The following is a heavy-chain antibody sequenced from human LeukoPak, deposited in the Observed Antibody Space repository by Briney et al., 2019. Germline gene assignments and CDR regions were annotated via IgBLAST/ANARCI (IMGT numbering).Heavy chain of an antibody. CDR3: ARVEAKQSIASSCDY. Sequence: GASVKVSCKASGYTFTSYYIHWVRQAPGQGLEWMGIINPGGGSTKYAQKFEDRVTMTRDTSTDTVYMELSGLRSEDTAVYYCARVEAKQSIASSCDYWGQGTLVTVSS. CDR1: GYTFTSYY. CDR2: INPGGGST. V-gene: IGHV1-46*01. J-gene: IGHJ4*02. D-gene: IGHD6-6*01.